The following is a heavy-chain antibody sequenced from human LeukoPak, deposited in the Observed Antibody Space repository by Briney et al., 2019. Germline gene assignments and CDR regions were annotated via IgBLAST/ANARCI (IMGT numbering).Heavy chain of an antibody. D-gene: IGHD6-13*01. CDR3: ARDQRIAAAWGAFDI. CDR1: GFTVSSYA. V-gene: IGHV3-30-3*01. J-gene: IGHJ3*02. CDR2: ISYDGSNK. Sequence: GGSLRLSCAASGFTVSSYAMHWVRQAPGKGLEWVAVISYDGSNKYYADSVKGRFTISRDNSKNTLYLQMNSLRAEDTAVYYCARDQRIAAAWGAFDIWGQGTMVTVSS.